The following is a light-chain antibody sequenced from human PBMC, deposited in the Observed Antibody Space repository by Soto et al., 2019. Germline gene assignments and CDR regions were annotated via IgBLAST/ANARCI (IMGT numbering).Light chain of an antibody. V-gene: IGLV1-51*01. Sequence: QSVLTQPPSVSAAPGQKVTISCSGSSSNIGNNYISWYQQLPGTAPKLLIYDNYKRPSGIPDRFSGSKSGTSATLGITGLQTGDEADYDCGTWDSSLSAVVFGGGTKLTVL. CDR1: SSNIGNNY. CDR2: DNY. J-gene: IGLJ2*01. CDR3: GTWDSSLSAVV.